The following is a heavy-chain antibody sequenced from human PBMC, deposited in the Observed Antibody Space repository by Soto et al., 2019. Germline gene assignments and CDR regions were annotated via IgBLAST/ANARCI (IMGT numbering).Heavy chain of an antibody. CDR2: ISGSGGST. Sequence: EVQLLESGGGLVQPGGSLRLSCAASGFTFSSYAMSWVRQAPGKGLEWVSAISGSGGSTYYADAVKGRFTISRDNSKNTLYLQMSRLGAEDTVVYYCAIAPRPVLEWLFGNYWGQGTLVTVSS. D-gene: IGHD3-3*01. CDR3: AIAPRPVLEWLFGNY. J-gene: IGHJ4*02. CDR1: GFTFSSYA. V-gene: IGHV3-23*01.